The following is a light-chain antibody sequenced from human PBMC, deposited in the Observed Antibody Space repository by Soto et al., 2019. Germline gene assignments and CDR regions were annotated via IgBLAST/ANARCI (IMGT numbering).Light chain of an antibody. J-gene: IGKJ5*01. CDR3: QQRSNWPIT. Sequence: EIVLTQSPGTLSLSPGERATLSCRASQTVSTNYLAWYQQKPGQAPRLLIYGASKRATGIPDRFSGSGSGTDFTLTISRLEPEDFAVYYCQQRSNWPITFGQGTRLEI. CDR1: QTVSTNY. V-gene: IGKV3D-20*02. CDR2: GAS.